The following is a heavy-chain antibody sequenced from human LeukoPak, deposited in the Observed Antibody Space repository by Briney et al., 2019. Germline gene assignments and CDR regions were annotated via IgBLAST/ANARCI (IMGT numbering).Heavy chain of an antibody. CDR2: FDPEDGET. V-gene: IGHV1-24*01. CDR1: GYTLTELS. J-gene: IGHJ4*02. Sequence: ASVKVSCKVSGYTLTELSMHWVRQAPGKGLEWMGGFDPEDGETIYAQKFQGRVTMTEVTSTDTAYMELSSLRSEDTAVYYCATDLNGSGLDYWGQGTLVTVSS. CDR3: ATDLNGSGLDY. D-gene: IGHD3-10*01.